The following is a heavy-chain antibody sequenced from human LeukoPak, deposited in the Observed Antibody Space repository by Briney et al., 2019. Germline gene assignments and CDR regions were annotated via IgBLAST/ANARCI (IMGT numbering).Heavy chain of an antibody. J-gene: IGHJ4*02. CDR3: VSFYETY. CDR2: INSDGSWT. CDR1: GNYW. D-gene: IGHD2/OR15-2a*01. Sequence: GGSLRLSCAASGNYWMHWVRQVPGKGLVWVSHINSDGSWTSYADSVKGRFTISKDNAKNTVHLQMNSLRAEDTAVYYCVSFYETYWGRGTLVTVSS. V-gene: IGHV3-74*01.